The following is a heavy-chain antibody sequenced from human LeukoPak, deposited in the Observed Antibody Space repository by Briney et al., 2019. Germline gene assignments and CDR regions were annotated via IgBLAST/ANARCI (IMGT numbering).Heavy chain of an antibody. CDR1: GFTFSSYW. Sequence: PGGSLRLSCAVSGFTFSSYWMSWVRQAPGKGLEWVANIKQDGGERFYVDSVKGRFTISRDNAKNSLFLQMNSLRAEDTAVYYCARDGDQMYEVYDYWGQGTLVTVSS. J-gene: IGHJ4*02. V-gene: IGHV3-7*01. D-gene: IGHD1-14*01. CDR2: IKQDGGER. CDR3: ARDGDQMYEVYDY.